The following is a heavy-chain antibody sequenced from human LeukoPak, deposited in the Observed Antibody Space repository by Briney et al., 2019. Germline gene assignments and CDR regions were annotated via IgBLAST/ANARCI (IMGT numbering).Heavy chain of an antibody. Sequence: GGSLRLSCAASGFTFRSYTINWVRQAPGKGLEWVSSISSSSDYIYYADSVKGRFIISRDNSKNTLYLQMNSLRAEDTAVYYCAKDPPGEDYGYVWGSYPDYWGQGTLVTVSS. CDR2: ISSSSDYI. V-gene: IGHV3-21*04. CDR3: AKDPPGEDYGYVWGSYPDY. J-gene: IGHJ4*02. D-gene: IGHD3-16*02. CDR1: GFTFRSYT.